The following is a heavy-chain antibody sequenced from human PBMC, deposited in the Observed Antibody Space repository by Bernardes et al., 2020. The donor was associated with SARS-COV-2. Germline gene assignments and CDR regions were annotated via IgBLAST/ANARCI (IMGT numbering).Heavy chain of an antibody. CDR2: ISNDGSNK. CDR3: AKGRGDSQYYAMDV. J-gene: IGHJ6*02. Sequence: GGSLRLSCAASGFTFRSYGLHWVHQAPGKGLEWVAVISNDGSNKYYVDSVKGRFTVSRDNSKNTLFLQMSSLRPEDTAVYYCAKGRGDSQYYAMDVWGQGTTVTVSS. V-gene: IGHV3-30*18. CDR1: GFTFRSYG.